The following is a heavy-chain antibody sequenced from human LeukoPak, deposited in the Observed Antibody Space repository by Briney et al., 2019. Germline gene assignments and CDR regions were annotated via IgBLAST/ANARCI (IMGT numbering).Heavy chain of an antibody. D-gene: IGHD3-22*01. J-gene: IGHJ4*02. Sequence: PGGSLRLSCAASGFTFSNAWMSWVRQAPGKGLEWVGRIKSKTDGGTTDYAAPVKGRFTISRDDSKNTLYVQMNSLKTEDTAVYYCTTDRVGYDSSGYYTTLRVYYFDYWGQGTLVTVSS. CDR2: IKSKTDGGTT. CDR3: TTDRVGYDSSGYYTTLRVYYFDY. CDR1: GFTFSNAW. V-gene: IGHV3-15*01.